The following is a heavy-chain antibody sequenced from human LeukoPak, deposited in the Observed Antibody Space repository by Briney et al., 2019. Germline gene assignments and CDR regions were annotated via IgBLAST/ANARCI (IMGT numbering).Heavy chain of an antibody. Sequence: SETLSLTCAVYGGSFSSYYWNWIRQPPGKGLERIESIYYSGSTYYNPSLKSRVTISVDTSKTQFSLKLSSVTAADTAVYYCAREWINYDFWSGYGRFDPWGQGTLVTVSS. V-gene: IGHV4-34*01. D-gene: IGHD3-3*01. CDR1: GGSFSSYY. J-gene: IGHJ5*02. CDR2: IYYSGST. CDR3: AREWINYDFWSGYGRFDP.